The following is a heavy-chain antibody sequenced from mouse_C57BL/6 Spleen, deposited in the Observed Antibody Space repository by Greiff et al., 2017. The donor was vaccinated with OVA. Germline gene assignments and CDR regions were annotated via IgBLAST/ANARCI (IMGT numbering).Heavy chain of an antibody. V-gene: IGHV1-9*01. CDR2: ILPGSGST. D-gene: IGHD3-2*02. J-gene: IGHJ3*01. CDR3: ARRDSSGYWFAY. Sequence: QVQLQQSGAELMKPGASVKLSCKATGYTFTGYWIEWVKQRPGHGLEWIGEILPGSGSTNYNEKFKGKATFTADTSSNTAYMHLSSLTTEDSAIYYCARRDSSGYWFAYWGQGTLVTVSA. CDR1: GYTFTGYW.